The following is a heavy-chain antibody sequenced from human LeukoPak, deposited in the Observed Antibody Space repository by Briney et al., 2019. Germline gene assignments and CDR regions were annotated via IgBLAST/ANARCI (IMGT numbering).Heavy chain of an antibody. D-gene: IGHD3-22*01. CDR2: IYSGGST. CDR1: GSSGTTNY. V-gene: IGHV3-53*01. Sequence: PGGSLRLSCAASGSSGTTNYMSWVRQAPGKGLEWVSVIYSGGSTYYADSVKGRFTISRDNSKNTLYLQMNSLRAEDTAVYYCARGDYYDSSGYYLNDAFDIWGQGTMVTVSS. J-gene: IGHJ3*02. CDR3: ARGDYYDSSGYYLNDAFDI.